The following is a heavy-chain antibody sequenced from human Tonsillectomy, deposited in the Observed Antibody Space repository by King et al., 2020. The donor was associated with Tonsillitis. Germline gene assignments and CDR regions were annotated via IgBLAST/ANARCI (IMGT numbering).Heavy chain of an antibody. CDR2: VIPLDSTA. J-gene: IGHJ4*02. V-gene: IGHV1-69*01. D-gene: IGHD3-9*01. Sequence: QLVQSGADVKKPGSSVKVSCEASGGNFSHSGINWVRQVPGQGLEWMGGVIPLDSTANYAQKFQGRLTITADESTSTAFMDLSSLTSDDTAVYYCARLNILVGCWYILAYWGQGTLATVSS. CDR3: ARLNILVGCWYILAY. CDR1: GGNFSHSG.